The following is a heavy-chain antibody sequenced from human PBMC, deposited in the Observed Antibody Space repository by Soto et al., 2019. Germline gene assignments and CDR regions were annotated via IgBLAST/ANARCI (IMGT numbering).Heavy chain of an antibody. CDR2: VSWNGGPI. V-gene: IGHV3-9*01. Sequence: GGSLRLSCAASGFNFNDYAMHWVRQAPGKGLEWVSGVSWNGGPIGYADSVKGRFTISRDNAKKSLHLQMNNLKPDDTALYYCAKDGWSSCFFPGSWGQGSLVTVSS. CDR1: GFNFNDYA. J-gene: IGHJ5*02. CDR3: AKDGWSSCFFPGS. D-gene: IGHD2-2*01.